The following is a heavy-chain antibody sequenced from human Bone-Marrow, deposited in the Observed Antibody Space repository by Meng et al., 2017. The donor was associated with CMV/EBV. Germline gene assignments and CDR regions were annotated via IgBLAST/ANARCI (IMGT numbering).Heavy chain of an antibody. Sequence: SETLSLTCTVSGGSISSYYWSWIRQPPGKGLEWIGYIDYSGSTNYHPSLKSRVTISVDTSKSQFSLKLSSVTAADTAVYYCARERKDSSGWYSYYVMDVWGQGTTVTVSS. CDR1: GGSISSYY. CDR3: ARERKDSSGWYSYYVMDV. J-gene: IGHJ6*02. CDR2: IDYSGST. V-gene: IGHV4-59*01. D-gene: IGHD6-19*01.